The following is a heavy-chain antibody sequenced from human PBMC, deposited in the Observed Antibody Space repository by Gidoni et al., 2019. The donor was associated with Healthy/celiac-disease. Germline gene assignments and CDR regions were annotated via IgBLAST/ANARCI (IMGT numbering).Heavy chain of an antibody. V-gene: IGHV3-33*01. CDR3: ARDVKDSSSWDPPSGY. D-gene: IGHD6-13*01. CDR2: IWYDGSNK. Sequence: QVQLVESGGGVVQPGRSLRLSCAASGFTFSSYGMHWVRQAPGKGLEWVAVIWYDGSNKYYADSVKGRFTISRDNSKNTLYLQMNSLRAEDTAVYYCARDVKDSSSWDPPSGYWGQGTLVTVSS. J-gene: IGHJ4*02. CDR1: GFTFSSYG.